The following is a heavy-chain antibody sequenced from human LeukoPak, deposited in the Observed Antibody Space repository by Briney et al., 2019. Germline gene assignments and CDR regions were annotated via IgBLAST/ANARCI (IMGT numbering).Heavy chain of an antibody. CDR1: GGSISSYY. J-gene: IGHJ5*02. CDR2: IYNSRST. D-gene: IGHD6-13*01. CDR3: ARDGPYSSSLFRFDP. Sequence: SETLSLTCTVSGGSISSYYWSWIRQPPGKGLEWIGYIYNSRSTNYNPSLKSRVTISVDASKNQFSLKLTSVTAADTAVYYCARDGPYSSSLFRFDPWGQGTLVTVSS. V-gene: IGHV4-59*01.